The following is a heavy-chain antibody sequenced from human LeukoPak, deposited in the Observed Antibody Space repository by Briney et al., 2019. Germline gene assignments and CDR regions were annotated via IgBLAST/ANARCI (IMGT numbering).Heavy chain of an antibody. CDR3: ARVRSGYDVSYYFDY. V-gene: IGHV4-59*01. CDR2: IYYSGST. J-gene: IGHJ4*02. Sequence: SETLSLTCTVPGCSISSYYWSWIRQPPGKGLEWIGYIYYSGSTNYNPSLKSRVTISVDTSKNQFSLKLSSVTAANTAVYYCARVRSGYDVSYYFDYWGQGTLVTVSS. CDR1: GCSISSYY. D-gene: IGHD5-12*01.